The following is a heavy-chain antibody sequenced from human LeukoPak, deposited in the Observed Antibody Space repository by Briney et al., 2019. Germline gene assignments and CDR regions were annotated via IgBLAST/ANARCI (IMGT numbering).Heavy chain of an antibody. CDR3: ANLYYSDNSGSDY. D-gene: IGHD3-22*01. CDR1: GFTFNMYA. V-gene: IGHV3-23*01. J-gene: IGHJ4*02. Sequence: PGGSLRLSCAASGFTFNMYAMSWARQAPGKGPEWVSATSGSGGVTYYADSVKGRFTISRDNSKNTLYLQMNSLRAEDTAVYYCANLYYSDNSGSDYWGQGTLVTVSS. CDR2: TSGSGGVT.